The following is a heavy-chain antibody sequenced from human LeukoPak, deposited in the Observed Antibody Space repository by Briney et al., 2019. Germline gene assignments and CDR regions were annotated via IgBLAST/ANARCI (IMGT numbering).Heavy chain of an antibody. Sequence: SGTLSLTCAVSGVAISSSSWWSWVRQPPGQGLEWIGEIYHGGTTSYNPSLTNRVIISLDKSENRFSLTLSSVTAADTALYYCARAIIVSTTVSFDYWGQGTLVTVAS. D-gene: IGHD5/OR15-5a*01. CDR1: GVAISSSSW. CDR2: IYHGGTT. V-gene: IGHV4-4*02. J-gene: IGHJ4*02. CDR3: ARAIIVSTTVSFDY.